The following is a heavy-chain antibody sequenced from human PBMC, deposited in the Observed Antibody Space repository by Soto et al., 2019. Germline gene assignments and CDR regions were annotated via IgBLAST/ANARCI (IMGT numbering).Heavy chain of an antibody. CDR1: GDTFNFYS. CDR2: VNPIVSKS. V-gene: IGHV1-69*02. Sequence: QVQLVQSGAEVKRPGSSVKVSCKASGDTFNFYSINWVRQAPGLGLEWMGRVNPIVSKSNYAQKFQGRVTMTADKSTRTAYMALSSLRSEDTAIYYCASSYGSGYRAFDYWGQGALVTVSS. J-gene: IGHJ4*02. CDR3: ASSYGSGYRAFDY. D-gene: IGHD3-10*01.